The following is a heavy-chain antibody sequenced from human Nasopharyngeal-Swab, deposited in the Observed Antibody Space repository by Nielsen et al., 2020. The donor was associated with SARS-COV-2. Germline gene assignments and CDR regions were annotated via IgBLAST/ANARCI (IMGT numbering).Heavy chain of an antibody. J-gene: IGHJ4*02. D-gene: IGHD3-22*01. CDR2: INHSGST. V-gene: IGHV4-34*01. CDR3: ARGQGPRHYYDSSGYYYDVLGRGYYFDY. Sequence: WIRQPPGKGLEWIGEINHSGSTNYNPSLKSRVTISVDTSKNQFSLKLSSVTAADTAMYYCARGQGPRHYYDSSGYYYDVLGRGYYFDYWGQGTLVTVSS.